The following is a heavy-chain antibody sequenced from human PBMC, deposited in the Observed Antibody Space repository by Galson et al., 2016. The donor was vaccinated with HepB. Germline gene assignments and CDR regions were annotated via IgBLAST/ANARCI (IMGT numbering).Heavy chain of an antibody. Sequence: SETLSLTCTVSGGSISSSTYYWGWIRQPPGKGLEWIGSVYYSGNTAYYNPSLKGRLTTSIDTSKNQFSLRLSSVTASDTAVYYCATWRDSSSRYYFDYWGQGTLVTVSS. CDR2: VYYSGNTA. CDR1: GGSISSSTYY. D-gene: IGHD6-13*01. J-gene: IGHJ4*02. V-gene: IGHV4-39*07. CDR3: ATWRDSSSRYYFDY.